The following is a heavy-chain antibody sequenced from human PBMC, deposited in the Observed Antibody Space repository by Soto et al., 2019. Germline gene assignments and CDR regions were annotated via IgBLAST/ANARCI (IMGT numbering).Heavy chain of an antibody. CDR1: GGSISSGGYY. CDR2: IYYSGST. V-gene: IGHV4-31*03. CDR3: ARDLWAYCSSTSCYAGYYYYGMDV. D-gene: IGHD2-2*01. Sequence: SETLSLTCTVSGGSISSGGYYWSWIRQHPGKGLEWIGYIYYSGSTYYNPSLKSRVTISVDTSKNQFSLKLSSVTAADTAVYYCARDLWAYCSSTSCYAGYYYYGMDVWGQGTTVTVSS. J-gene: IGHJ6*02.